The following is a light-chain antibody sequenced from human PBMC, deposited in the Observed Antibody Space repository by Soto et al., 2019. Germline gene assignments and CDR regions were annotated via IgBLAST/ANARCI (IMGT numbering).Light chain of an antibody. J-gene: IGLJ1*01. CDR2: DDS. V-gene: IGLV3-21*02. Sequence: SYELTQPPSVSVAPGQTARITCGGDNIGSDSVHWYQQKPGQAPLLVVYDDSDRPSGIPERFSGFSYGNTATLTISRVEAGDEADYYCQVWDGSSDHYVFGTGTKVPVL. CDR3: QVWDGSSDHYV. CDR1: NIGSDS.